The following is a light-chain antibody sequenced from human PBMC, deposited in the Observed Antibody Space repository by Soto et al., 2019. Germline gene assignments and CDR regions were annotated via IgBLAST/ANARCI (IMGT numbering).Light chain of an antibody. CDR3: QQAHSFPLT. CDR1: QDLSSW. CDR2: AAS. V-gene: IGKV1-12*01. Sequence: DIQMTQSPSSVSSAVGDTVTITCRASQDLSSWLAWFQQKPEGAPKLLLYAASSLQSGVPSRFSGSRSGADFTLTISSLQPEDFATYYCQQAHSFPLTFGGGTKVEIK. J-gene: IGKJ4*01.